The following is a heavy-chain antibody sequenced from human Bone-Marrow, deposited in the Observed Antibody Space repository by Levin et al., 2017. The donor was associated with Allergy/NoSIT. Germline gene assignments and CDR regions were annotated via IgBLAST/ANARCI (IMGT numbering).Heavy chain of an antibody. CDR3: AREDIAAAGYFDY. CDR1: GFTFSSYW. D-gene: IGHD6-13*01. CDR2: IRSDGSST. J-gene: IGHJ4*02. Sequence: GESLKISCAASGFTFSSYWMHWVRQAPGKGLVWVSRIRSDGSSTTYADSVKGRFTISRDNAKNTLYLQMSSLRAEDTAVYYCAREDIAAAGYFDYWGQGTLVTVSS. V-gene: IGHV3-74*01.